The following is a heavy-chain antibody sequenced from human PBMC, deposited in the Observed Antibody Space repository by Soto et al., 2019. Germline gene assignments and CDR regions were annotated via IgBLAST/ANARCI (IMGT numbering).Heavy chain of an antibody. CDR3: VRHEPAASRNHYYHGVDV. J-gene: IGHJ6*02. CDR2: IYPGDSDT. Sequence: GVSRRSSCQCSGDRFANYWIGLVGQLSGKGLEWMGIIYPGDSDTRYSPSFQGQVTISADKSISTAYLQWSSLKASDTAMYYCVRHEPAASRNHYYHGVDVWGQGTTVTVSS. CDR1: GDRFANYW. D-gene: IGHD6-25*01. V-gene: IGHV5-51*01.